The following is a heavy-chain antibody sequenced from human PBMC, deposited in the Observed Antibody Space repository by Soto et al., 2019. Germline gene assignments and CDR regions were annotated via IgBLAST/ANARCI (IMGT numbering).Heavy chain of an antibody. CDR1: GFSLSTSGVG. Sequence: SGPTLVNPTQTLTLTCTFSGFSLSTSGVGVGWIRQPPGKALEWLALIYWDDDKRYSPSLRSRLTITKDTSKNQVVLTMTNMDPVDTATYYCARMGLVGMVRGVRTYYYYGMDVWGQGTTVTVSS. V-gene: IGHV2-5*02. J-gene: IGHJ6*02. CDR2: IYWDDDK. D-gene: IGHD3-10*01. CDR3: ARMGLVGMVRGVRTYYYYGMDV.